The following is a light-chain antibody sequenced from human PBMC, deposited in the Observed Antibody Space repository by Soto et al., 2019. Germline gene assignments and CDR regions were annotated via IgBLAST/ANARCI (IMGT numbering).Light chain of an antibody. V-gene: IGLV7-46*01. J-gene: IGLJ2*01. Sequence: QTVVTQEPSLTVSPGGTVTLTCGSSTGAVTSGHYPYWFQQKPGQAPRTLIYETSSKHSWTPARFSGSLLGGKAALTLSGAQPEDEAEYFCLLSYSGARVFGGGTKLTVL. CDR2: ETS. CDR3: LLSYSGARV. CDR1: TGAVTSGHY.